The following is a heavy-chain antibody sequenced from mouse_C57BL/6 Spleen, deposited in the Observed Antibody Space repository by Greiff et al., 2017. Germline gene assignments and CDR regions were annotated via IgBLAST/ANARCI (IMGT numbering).Heavy chain of an antibody. V-gene: IGHV5-12*01. CDR1: GFTFSDYY. Sequence: EVKLVESGGGLVQPGGSLKLSCAASGFTFSDYYMYWVRQTPEKRLEWVAYISNGGGSTYYPDTVKGRFTISRDNAKNTLYLQMSRLKSEDTAMYYCARRYYYGSSYGYFDVWGTGTTVTVSS. D-gene: IGHD1-1*01. CDR3: ARRYYYGSSYGYFDV. CDR2: ISNGGGST. J-gene: IGHJ1*03.